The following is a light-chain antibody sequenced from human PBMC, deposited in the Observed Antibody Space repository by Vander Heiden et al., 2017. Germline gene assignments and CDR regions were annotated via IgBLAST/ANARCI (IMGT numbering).Light chain of an antibody. V-gene: IGKV1-5*01. Sequence: DIQMTQSPSTLSASVGDRVTVTCRASQSINYYLAWFQQKPGKAPNLLISNASNLESWVPSRVSGSGAGTEFTLTITRLQPDDFATYFCQQYHSPWTFGQGTKLE. CDR3: QQYHSPWT. J-gene: IGKJ1*01. CDR1: QSINYY. CDR2: NAS.